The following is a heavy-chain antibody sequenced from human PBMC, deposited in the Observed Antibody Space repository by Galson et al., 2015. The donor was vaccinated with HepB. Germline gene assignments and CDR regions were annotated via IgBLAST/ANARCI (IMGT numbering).Heavy chain of an antibody. J-gene: IGHJ2*01. Sequence: AISGDSVSSNSAAWNWIRQSPSRGLEWLGRTYYRSKWYNDYAVSVKSRITINPDTSKNQFSLKLSSVTAADTAVYYCARRSKQQLVQWYFDLWGRGTLVTVSS. D-gene: IGHD6-13*01. CDR1: GDSVSSNSAA. CDR3: ARRSKQQLVQWYFDL. V-gene: IGHV6-1*01. CDR2: TYYRSKWYN.